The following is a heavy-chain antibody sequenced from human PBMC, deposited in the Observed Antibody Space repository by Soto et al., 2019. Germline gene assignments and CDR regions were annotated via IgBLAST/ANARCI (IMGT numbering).Heavy chain of an antibody. J-gene: IGHJ6*02. CDR3: AREHDPRRYYYGMDV. CDR1: GGASMSHFY. Sequence: KPSETLSLTCTVSGGASMSHFYWSWIRQPPGKALEWLGYISDSGNSNYNPSLKSRVTISVDTSKNQFSLNLSSVTAADTAVYYCAREHDPRRYYYGMDVWGQATTVTVSS. V-gene: IGHV4-59*01. CDR2: ISDSGNS.